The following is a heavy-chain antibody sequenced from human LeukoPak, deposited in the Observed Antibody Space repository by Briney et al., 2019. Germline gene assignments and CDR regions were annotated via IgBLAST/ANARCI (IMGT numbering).Heavy chain of an antibody. D-gene: IGHD6-13*01. Sequence: GGSLRLSCAASGFTLTSYEMNWVRLAPGKGLEWISYISRTGNSIYYADSVKGRFTVSRDSAKDSLYLQMNSLRAEDTAVYYCARGPYSSNWYVDYWGQGTLVTVAS. CDR1: GFTLTSYE. J-gene: IGHJ4*02. CDR3: ARGPYSSNWYVDY. CDR2: ISRTGNSI. V-gene: IGHV3-48*03.